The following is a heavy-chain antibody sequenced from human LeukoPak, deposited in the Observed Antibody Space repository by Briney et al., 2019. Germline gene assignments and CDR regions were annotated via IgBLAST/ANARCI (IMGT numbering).Heavy chain of an antibody. J-gene: IGHJ4*02. CDR3: ARDRWLRYYFDY. D-gene: IGHD5-12*01. V-gene: IGHV3-13*01. CDR2: IGADGDI. CDR1: GFPFSRHD. Sequence: GGSLRLSCAASGFPFSRHDMRWVRQAPGKTLEWVSVIGADGDIYYSVSVKGRFTISRDNAKNLLYLQMKSLRAEDTAVYYCARDRWLRYYFDYWGQGTLVTVSS.